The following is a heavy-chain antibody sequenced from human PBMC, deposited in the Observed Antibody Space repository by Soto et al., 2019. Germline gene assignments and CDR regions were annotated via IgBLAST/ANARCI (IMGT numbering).Heavy chain of an antibody. CDR1: GGSISSSSYY. V-gene: IGHV4-39*01. J-gene: IGHJ4*02. Sequence: QLQLQESGPGLVKPSETLSLTCTVSGGSISSSSYYWGWIRQPPGKGLEWIGSIYYSGSTYYNPSLKSRVTISVDTSKNEFSLKLSSVTAADTAVYYCARREMATPRHFDYWGQGTLVTVSS. CDR3: ARREMATPRHFDY. D-gene: IGHD5-12*01. CDR2: IYYSGST.